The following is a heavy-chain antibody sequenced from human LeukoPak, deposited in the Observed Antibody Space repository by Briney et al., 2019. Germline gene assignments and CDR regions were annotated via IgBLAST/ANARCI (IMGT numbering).Heavy chain of an antibody. V-gene: IGHV4-34*01. Sequence: PSETLSLTCAVYGGSFSSYYWSWIRQPPGKGLEWIGEINHSGSTNYNPSLKSRVTISVDTSKNQFSLKLSSVTAADTAVYYCARANLMITFGGVIVIIFDYWGQGTLVTVSS. D-gene: IGHD3-16*02. CDR3: ARANLMITFGGVIVIIFDY. J-gene: IGHJ4*02. CDR2: INHSGST. CDR1: GGSFSSYY.